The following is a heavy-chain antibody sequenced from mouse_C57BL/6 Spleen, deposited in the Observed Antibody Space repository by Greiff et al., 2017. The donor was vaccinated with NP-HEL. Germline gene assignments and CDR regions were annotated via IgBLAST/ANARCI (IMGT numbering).Heavy chain of an antibody. CDR3: ARANWDDWYVDV. Sequence: EVQVVESGPGLVKPSQSLSLTCSVTGYSITSGYYWNWIRQFPGNKLEWMGYISYDGSNNYNPSLKNRISITRDTSKNQFFLKLNSVTTEDTATYYCARANWDDWYVDVWGTGTTVTVSS. D-gene: IGHD4-1*01. V-gene: IGHV3-6*01. J-gene: IGHJ1*03. CDR1: GYSITSGYY. CDR2: ISYDGSN.